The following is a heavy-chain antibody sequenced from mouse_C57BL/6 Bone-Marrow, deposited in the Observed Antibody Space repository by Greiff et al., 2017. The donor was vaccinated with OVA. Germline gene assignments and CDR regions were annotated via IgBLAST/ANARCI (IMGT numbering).Heavy chain of an antibody. V-gene: IGHV5-4*01. CDR2: ISDGGSYT. CDR1: GFTFSSYA. D-gene: IGHD1-1*01. CDR3: ARDLITTVVATYDY. Sequence: EVKLVESGGGLVKPGGSLELSCAASGFTFSSYAMSWVRQTPEKRLEWVATISDGGSYTYYPDNVKGRFTISRDNAKNNLYLQMSHLKSEDTAMYYCARDLITTVVATYDYWGQGTTLTVSS. J-gene: IGHJ2*01.